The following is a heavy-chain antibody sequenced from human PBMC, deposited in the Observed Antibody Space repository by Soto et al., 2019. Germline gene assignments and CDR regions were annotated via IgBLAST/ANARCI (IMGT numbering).Heavy chain of an antibody. V-gene: IGHV3-23*01. D-gene: IGHD4-17*01. CDR1: GFSFRDYG. J-gene: IGHJ4*02. Sequence: EVQLLEAGGGLVQPGGSLRLSCAASGFSFRDYGMSWVRQAPGKGLEWLSAIIGIGDTAYYADSVRGRFTISRDNSKNTLYLQLNDLGVEDTAISYCAKDYDYGDSLPFDYWGQGTLVTVSS. CDR3: AKDYDYGDSLPFDY. CDR2: IIGIGDTA.